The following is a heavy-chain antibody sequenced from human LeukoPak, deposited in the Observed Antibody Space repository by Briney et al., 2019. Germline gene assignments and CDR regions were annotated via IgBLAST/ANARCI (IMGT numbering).Heavy chain of an antibody. Sequence: GGSLRLSCAASGFTFSTYGMNWVRQTPGKGLEWVSYISSGSSTINYADSVKGRFTISRDNAKNSLYLQMNSLRAEDTAVYYCASAQGYWGQGTLVTVSS. CDR2: ISSGSSTI. J-gene: IGHJ4*02. V-gene: IGHV3-48*04. CDR3: ASAQGY. CDR1: GFTFSTYG.